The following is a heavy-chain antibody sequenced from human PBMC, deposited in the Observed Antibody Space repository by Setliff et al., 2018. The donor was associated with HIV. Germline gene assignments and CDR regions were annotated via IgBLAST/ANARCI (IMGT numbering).Heavy chain of an antibody. Sequence: GGSLRLSCAASGFTFSSYSMNWVRQAPGKGLEWVSYISSSGNTIYYADSVKGRFTISRDNAKNSVSLQMNSLRVEDTAVYYCARDDWTCSDGTCFPITFDYWGQGTLVTVSS. D-gene: IGHD2-15*01. CDR2: ISSSGNTI. CDR3: ARDDWTCSDGTCFPITFDY. CDR1: GFTFSSYS. V-gene: IGHV3-48*01. J-gene: IGHJ4*02.